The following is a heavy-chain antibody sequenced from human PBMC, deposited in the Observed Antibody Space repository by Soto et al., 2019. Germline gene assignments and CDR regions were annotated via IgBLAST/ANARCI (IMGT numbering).Heavy chain of an antibody. CDR1: GFTVSNNY. V-gene: IGHV3-53*02. D-gene: IGHD6-13*01. Sequence: EVQLVETGGGLIQPGGSLRLSCAASGFTVSNNYMSWVRQAPGKGLEWVSLIYSGGSTYYADSVKGRFTISRDNSKNPLYLQMNSLRAEDTAVYYCATYSSLDYWGQGTLVTVSS. CDR3: ATYSSLDY. J-gene: IGHJ4*02. CDR2: IYSGGST.